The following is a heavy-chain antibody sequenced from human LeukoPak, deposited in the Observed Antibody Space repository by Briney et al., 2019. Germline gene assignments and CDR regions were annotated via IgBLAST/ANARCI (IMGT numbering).Heavy chain of an antibody. J-gene: IGHJ4*02. V-gene: IGHV3-23*01. CDR2: ISGSGGST. Sequence: GGSLRLSCAASGFTFSSYAMIWVRQAPGKGLEWVSAISGSGGSTYYADSVRGRFTISRDNSKNTLYLQMNSLRAEDTAVYYCAAYYDFWSGDYWGQGTLVTVSS. CDR1: GFTFSSYA. CDR3: AAYYDFWSGDY. D-gene: IGHD3-3*01.